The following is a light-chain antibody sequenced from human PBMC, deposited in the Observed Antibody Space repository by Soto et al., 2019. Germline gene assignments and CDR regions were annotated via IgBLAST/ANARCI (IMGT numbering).Light chain of an antibody. CDR2: DAS. J-gene: IGKJ1*01. Sequence: DIPMTQSPSTLSASVGDRVTITCRASQSISSWLAWYQQKPGKAPKLLIYDASSLESGVPSRFSGSGSGTEFTLTISSLQPDDFATYYCQQYNSWTFGQGTKVEI. V-gene: IGKV1-5*01. CDR1: QSISSW. CDR3: QQYNSWT.